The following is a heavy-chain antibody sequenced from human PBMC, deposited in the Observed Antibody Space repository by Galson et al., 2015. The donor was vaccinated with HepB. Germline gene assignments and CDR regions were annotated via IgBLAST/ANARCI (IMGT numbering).Heavy chain of an antibody. D-gene: IGHD3-22*01. CDR3: ARASDSGFSKFYYYYLDV. CDR2: ISLDGSET. CDR1: GFTFSHYA. Sequence: SLRLSCSASGFTFSHYAMHWVRQAPGRGLEWVVVISLDGSETYYADSLQGRVIISRDNSKNTLYVQMNSLRPEDTAVYYCARASDSGFSKFYYYYLDVWGEGATVTGSS. V-gene: IGHV3-30-3*01. J-gene: IGHJ6*03.